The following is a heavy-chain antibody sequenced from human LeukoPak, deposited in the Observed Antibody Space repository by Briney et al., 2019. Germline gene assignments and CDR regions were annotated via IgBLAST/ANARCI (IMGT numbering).Heavy chain of an antibody. J-gene: IGHJ4*02. V-gene: IGHV3-21*01. Sequence: GGSLLLSCPGSGFTFSSYTLHWVRPAPGKELEWVSSISSGGTFVFYADSVTGRFTISRDNAGKFLYLQMDSLRAEDTAVYYCATLGCAGENCPRAGRALGGYWGQGTLVTVSS. CDR1: GFTFSSYT. CDR2: ISSGGTFV. CDR3: ATLGCAGENCPRAGRALGGY. D-gene: IGHD2-21*01.